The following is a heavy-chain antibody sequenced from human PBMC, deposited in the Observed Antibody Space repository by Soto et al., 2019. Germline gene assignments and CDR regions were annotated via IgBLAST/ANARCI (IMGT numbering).Heavy chain of an antibody. Sequence: GGSLRLSCAASGFTFSSYEMNWFRQAPGKGLEWVSYISSSGSTIYYADSVKGRFTISRDNAKNSLYLQMNSLRAEDTAVYYCARDTGYSYGPVGMDVWGQGTTVTV. CDR1: GFTFSSYE. CDR2: ISSSGSTI. V-gene: IGHV3-48*03. D-gene: IGHD5-18*01. CDR3: ARDTGYSYGPVGMDV. J-gene: IGHJ6*02.